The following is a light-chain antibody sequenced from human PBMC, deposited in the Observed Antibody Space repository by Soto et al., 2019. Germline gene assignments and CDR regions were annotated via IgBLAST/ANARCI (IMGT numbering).Light chain of an antibody. CDR3: QQNYNIPLT. J-gene: IGKJ4*01. Sequence: DLQMTQSPSSLSASVGDRVTITCRASQSISSYLNWYQQKPGKAPKLLIYAASRLQSGVPSRFGGSGAGTDFTLTISSLQPEDFATYYCQQNYNIPLTFGGGTEVEIK. V-gene: IGKV1-39*01. CDR1: QSISSY. CDR2: AAS.